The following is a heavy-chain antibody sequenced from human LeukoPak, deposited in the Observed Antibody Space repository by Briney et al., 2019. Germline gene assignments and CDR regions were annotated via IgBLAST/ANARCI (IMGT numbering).Heavy chain of an antibody. Sequence: SETLSLTCTVSGGSISSYYWSWIRQPPGKGLEWIGYIYYSGSTNYNPSLKSRVTISVDTSKNQFSLKLSSVTAADTAVYYCARGGIQWLIRGGTFDIWGQGTMVTVSS. V-gene: IGHV4-59*12. J-gene: IGHJ3*02. CDR3: ARGGIQWLIRGGTFDI. D-gene: IGHD5-12*01. CDR1: GGSISSYY. CDR2: IYYSGST.